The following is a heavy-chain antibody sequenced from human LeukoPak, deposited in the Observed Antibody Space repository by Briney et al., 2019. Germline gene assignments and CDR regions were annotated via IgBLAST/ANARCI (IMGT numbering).Heavy chain of an antibody. D-gene: IGHD3-22*01. CDR2: ISAYNGNT. CDR1: GYTFTSYG. V-gene: IGHV1-18*01. J-gene: IGHJ4*02. CDR3: ARDSPNYDSSGYYYSRAFDY. Sequence: ASVKVSCKASGYTFTSYGISWVRQAPGQGLEWMGWISAYNGNTNYAQKLQGRVTMTTDTSTSTAYMELGSLRSDDTAVYYCARDSPNYDSSGYYYSRAFDYWGQGTLVTVSS.